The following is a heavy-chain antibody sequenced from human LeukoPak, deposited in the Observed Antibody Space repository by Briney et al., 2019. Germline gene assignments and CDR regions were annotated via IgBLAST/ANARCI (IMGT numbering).Heavy chain of an antibody. J-gene: IGHJ4*02. V-gene: IGHV3-23*01. CDR2: ISGSGGST. CDR1: GFTFSSYA. Sequence: PGGSLRLSCAASGFTFSSYAMSWVRQAPGKGLEWASAISGSGGSTYYADSVKGRFTISRDNSKNTLYLQMNSLRAEDTAVYYCAKDTYRRPIVVVPAATLDYWGQGTLVTVSS. D-gene: IGHD2-2*01. CDR3: AKDTYRRPIVVVPAATLDY.